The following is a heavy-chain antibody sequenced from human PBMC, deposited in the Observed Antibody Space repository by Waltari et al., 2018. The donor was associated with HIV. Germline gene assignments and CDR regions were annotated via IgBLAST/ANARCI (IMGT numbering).Heavy chain of an antibody. V-gene: IGHV3-30*01. Sequence: QVQLVESGGGVVQPGRSLRLSCAASGFTLRSSDMHWVRQAPGKGLEWVAVISYDGSNKYYADSVKGRFTISRDNSKNTLYLQMNSLRAEDTVVYYCARDQTMTRAFDIWGQWTMVTVSS. D-gene: IGHD3-22*01. J-gene: IGHJ3*02. CDR3: ARDQTMTRAFDI. CDR1: GFTLRSSD. CDR2: ISYDGSNK.